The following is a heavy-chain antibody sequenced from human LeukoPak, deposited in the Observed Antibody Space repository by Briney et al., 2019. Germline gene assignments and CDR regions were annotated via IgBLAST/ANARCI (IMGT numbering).Heavy chain of an antibody. D-gene: IGHD6-13*01. Sequence: GGSLRLSCAASGFTSSGYAMGWVRQAPGKGLVWVSRINSDGSNTDYADSVKGRFTISRDNAKNTLYLQMNSLRAEDTAVYYCASPELTYSSSWYSHWGQGTLVTVSS. CDR2: INSDGSNT. CDR1: GFTSSGYA. J-gene: IGHJ4*02. CDR3: ASPELTYSSSWYSH. V-gene: IGHV3-74*01.